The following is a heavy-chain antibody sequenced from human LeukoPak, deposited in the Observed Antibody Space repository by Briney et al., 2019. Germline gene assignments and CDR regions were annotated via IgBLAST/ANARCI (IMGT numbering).Heavy chain of an antibody. V-gene: IGHV3-30*02. CDR2: IRYDDSAK. CDR3: TKGGYYFDY. Sequence: GGSLRLSCAAPGLTFSSFGMHWVRQAPGKGLEGVAFIRYDDSAKYYPDSVKGRFTISRDNSKNTLYLQMNSLRAEDTSVYYCTKGGYYFDYWGQGSLVTVSS. CDR1: GLTFSSFG. D-gene: IGHD3-16*01. J-gene: IGHJ4*02.